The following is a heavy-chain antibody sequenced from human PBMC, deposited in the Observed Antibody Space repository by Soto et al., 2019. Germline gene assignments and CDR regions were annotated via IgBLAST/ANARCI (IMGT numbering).Heavy chain of an antibody. D-gene: IGHD3-16*02. J-gene: IGHJ4*02. V-gene: IGHV3-15*01. CDR2: IKSKTDGGTT. Sequence: GGSLRLSCAASGFTFSNAWMSWVRQAPGKGLEWVGRIKSKTDGGTTDYAAPVKGRFTISRDDSKNTLYLQMNSLKTEDTAVYYCTTRYYDYIWGSYRYNEGYILFDYWGQGTLVTVSS. CDR1: GFTFSNAW. CDR3: TTRYYDYIWGSYRYNEGYILFDY.